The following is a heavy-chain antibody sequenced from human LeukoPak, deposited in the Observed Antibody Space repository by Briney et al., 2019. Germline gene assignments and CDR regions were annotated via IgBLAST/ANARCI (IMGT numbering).Heavy chain of an antibody. CDR3: CGYSGSSPAM. CDR1: GFTFSSYS. CDR2: ISPSGTI. V-gene: IGHV3-48*01. D-gene: IGHD1-26*01. Sequence: GGSLRLSCAASGFTFSSYSMNWVRQAPGKGLEWVSFISPSGTIHYSDSVKGRFTISRDNAKNSVYLQMNSLRAEDTAVFYCCGYSGSSPAMWGQGTMVTVSS. J-gene: IGHJ3*01.